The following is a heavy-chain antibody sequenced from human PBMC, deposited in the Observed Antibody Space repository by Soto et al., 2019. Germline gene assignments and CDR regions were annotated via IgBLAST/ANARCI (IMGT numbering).Heavy chain of an antibody. V-gene: IGHV1-18*01. Sequence: ASVKVSCKASGYTFTSYGISCVRQAPRQGLEWMGWISAYNGNTNYAQKLQGRVTMTTDTSTSTAYMELRSLRSDDTAVYYCARDQDITIFGVVTDYYYYGMDVWGQGTTVTVSS. J-gene: IGHJ6*02. CDR2: ISAYNGNT. CDR3: ARDQDITIFGVVTDYYYYGMDV. D-gene: IGHD3-3*01. CDR1: GYTFTSYG.